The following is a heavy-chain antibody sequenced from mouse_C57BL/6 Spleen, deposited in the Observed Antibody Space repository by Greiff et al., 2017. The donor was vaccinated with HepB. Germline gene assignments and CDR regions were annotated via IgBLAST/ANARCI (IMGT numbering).Heavy chain of an antibody. D-gene: IGHD1-1*01. V-gene: IGHV1-55*01. CDR2: IYPGSGST. CDR1: GYTFTSYW. J-gene: IGHJ4*01. Sequence: VQLQQPGAELVKPGASVKMSCKASGYTFTSYWITWVKQRPGQGLEWIGDIYPGSGSTNYNEKFTSKATLTVDTSSSTAYMQLSSLTSEDSAVYYCARRYYGSRGAMDYWGQGTSVTVSS. CDR3: ARRYYGSRGAMDY.